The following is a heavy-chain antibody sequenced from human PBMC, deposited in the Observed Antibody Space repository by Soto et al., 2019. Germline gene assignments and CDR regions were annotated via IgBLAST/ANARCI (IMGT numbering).Heavy chain of an antibody. J-gene: IGHJ6*02. CDR3: ARTFDYYGMDV. CDR2: IYHAGSV. CDR1: GYSIASRYY. V-gene: IGHV4-38-2*01. Sequence: LSLTCAVSGYSIASRYYWAWLRQPPGKGLEWIGSIYHAGSVYYNPSFNSRVAMSLDTSDNHFSRKLTSVTAADTAVYYCARTFDYYGMDVWGQGTTVTVSS.